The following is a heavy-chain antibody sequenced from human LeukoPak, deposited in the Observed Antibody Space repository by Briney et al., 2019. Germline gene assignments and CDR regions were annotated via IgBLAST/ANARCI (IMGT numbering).Heavy chain of an antibody. D-gene: IGHD2-2*01. J-gene: IGHJ5*02. CDR1: GFTFSDYY. CDR2: ISSSSSYT. V-gene: IGHV3-11*03. CDR3: ARWGVVPAAMWRHWFDP. Sequence: PGGSLRLSCAASGFTFSDYYMSWIRQAPGKGLEWVSYISSSSSYTNYADSVKSRFTISRDNAKNSLYLQMNSLRAEDTAVYYCARWGVVPAAMWRHWFDPWGQGTLVTVSS.